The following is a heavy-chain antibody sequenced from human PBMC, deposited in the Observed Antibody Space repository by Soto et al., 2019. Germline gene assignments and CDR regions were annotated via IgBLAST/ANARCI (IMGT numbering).Heavy chain of an antibody. J-gene: IGHJ4*02. D-gene: IGHD2-21*01. CDR1: GYTVTSYG. V-gene: IGHV1-18*03. Sequence: QVQLVQSGAEVKKPGASVKVSCKASGYTVTSYGISGVRPAPGQRLEWMGWISAYNGNTNHAQTLQGRVTMTTATSTNTSYMKLRSLRSDDMAVYSGAREVPPRLNWGQGTLVTVSS. CDR3: AREVPPRLN. CDR2: ISAYNGNT.